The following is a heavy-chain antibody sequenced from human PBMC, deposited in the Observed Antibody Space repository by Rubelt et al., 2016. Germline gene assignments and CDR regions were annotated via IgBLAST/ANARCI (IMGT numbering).Heavy chain of an antibody. CDR1: GGSSSAYY. CDR3: ARGYGSGSYFGY. D-gene: IGHD3-10*01. J-gene: IGHJ4*02. V-gene: IGHV4-34*01. CDR2: INHSGSA. Sequence: QVQLQQWGAGLLKPSETLSLTCAVYGGSSSAYYWSWIRQTPGKGLEWIGEINHSGSANYSPSLTSRVTMSIATSKNQFSLRLGSVAAAGTAVYYCARGYGSGSYFGYWGQGTLVTVSS.